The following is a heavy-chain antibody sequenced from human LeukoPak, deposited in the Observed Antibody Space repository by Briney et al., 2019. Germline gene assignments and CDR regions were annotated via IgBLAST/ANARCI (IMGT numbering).Heavy chain of an antibody. Sequence: GGSLRLSCAASGFTFSSYGMHWVRQAPGKGLVWVAVIWYDGSNKYYADSVKGRFTISRDNSKNTLYLQMNSLRAEDTAVYYCAKDSGYSSSWFDPWGQGTLVTVSS. D-gene: IGHD6-13*01. CDR3: AKDSGYSSSWFDP. CDR1: GFTFSSYG. J-gene: IGHJ5*02. CDR2: IWYDGSNK. V-gene: IGHV3-33*06.